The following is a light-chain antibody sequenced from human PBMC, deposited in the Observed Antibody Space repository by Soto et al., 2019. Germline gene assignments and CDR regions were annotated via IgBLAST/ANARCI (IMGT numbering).Light chain of an antibody. CDR1: QSLRATY. J-gene: IGKJ1*01. CDR3: QQYNNWPQT. CDR2: GAS. V-gene: IGKV3-15*01. Sequence: ELLLTQSPDTLSLSPGETDTLSCRVSQSLRATYVAWYQQRPGQAPRLLIYGASTRATGIPARFSGSGSGTEFALTISSLQSEDFAVYYCQQYNNWPQTFGQGTKVDIK.